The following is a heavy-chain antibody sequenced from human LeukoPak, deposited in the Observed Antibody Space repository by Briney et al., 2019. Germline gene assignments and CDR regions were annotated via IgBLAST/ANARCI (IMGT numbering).Heavy chain of an antibody. J-gene: IGHJ6*02. CDR1: GFTFSSYS. D-gene: IGHD2-2*01. V-gene: IGHV3-48*01. CDR2: ISSSSSTI. CDR3: ARDQGEYQLPYYYYYYGMDV. Sequence: GGSLRLSCAASGFTFSSYSMNWVRQAPGKGLEWVSYISSSSSTIYYVDSVKGRFTISRDNAKNSLYLQMNSLRAEDTAVYYCARDQGEYQLPYYYYYYGMDVWGQGTTVTVSS.